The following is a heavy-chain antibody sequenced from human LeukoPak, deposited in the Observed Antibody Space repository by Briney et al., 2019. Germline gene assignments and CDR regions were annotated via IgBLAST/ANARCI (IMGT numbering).Heavy chain of an antibody. CDR2: INSDGSIT. J-gene: IGHJ4*02. Sequence: PPGGSLRLSCAASGFTFSSYWMYWVRQAPGKGRMWVSRINSDGSITNYADSVKGRFTISRDNAKNTLYLQMNSLRAEDTAVYYCAKAVAGPYFDYWGQGTLVTVSS. V-gene: IGHV3-74*01. CDR1: GFTFSSYW. D-gene: IGHD6-19*01. CDR3: AKAVAGPYFDY.